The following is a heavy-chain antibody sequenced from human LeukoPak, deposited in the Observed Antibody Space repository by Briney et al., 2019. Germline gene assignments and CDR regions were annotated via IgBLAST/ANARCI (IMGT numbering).Heavy chain of an antibody. CDR3: AKAPHSELLLIDF. Sequence: GGSLRLSCAVSGFTVSSSYMSWVRQAPGKGLEWVSFIYSGGNTYYTDSVKGRFTISRDNSKNTLYLQMNSLRAEDTAVYYCAKAPHSELLLIDFWGQGTLVTVSS. D-gene: IGHD1-7*01. V-gene: IGHV3-66*01. CDR1: GFTVSSSY. J-gene: IGHJ4*02. CDR2: IYSGGNT.